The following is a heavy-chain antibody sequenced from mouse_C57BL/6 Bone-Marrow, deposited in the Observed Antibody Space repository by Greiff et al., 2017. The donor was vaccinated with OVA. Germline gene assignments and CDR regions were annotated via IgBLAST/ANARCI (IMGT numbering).Heavy chain of an antibody. CDR3: ARGGGSLPWFAY. J-gene: IGHJ3*01. Sequence: QVQLQQSGAELARPGASVKLSCKASGYTFTSYGISWVKQRTGQGLEWIGEIYPRSGNTYYNEKFKGKATLTADKSSSTAYMELRSLTSEDSAVYFCARGGGSLPWFAYWGQGTLVTVSA. V-gene: IGHV1-81*01. CDR1: GYTFTSYG. D-gene: IGHD1-1*01. CDR2: IYPRSGNT.